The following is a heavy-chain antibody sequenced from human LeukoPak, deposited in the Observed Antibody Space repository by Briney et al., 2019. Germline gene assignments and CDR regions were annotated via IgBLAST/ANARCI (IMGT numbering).Heavy chain of an antibody. V-gene: IGHV4-59*01. J-gene: IGHJ4*02. CDR1: GGSISSYY. D-gene: IGHD3-22*01. Sequence: TSETLSLTCTVSGGSISSYYWSWIRQPPGKGLEWIGYIYYSGSTNYNPSLKSRVTISVDTSKNQFSLKLSSVTAADTAVYYCARADSSGLKFDYWGQGTLVTVSS. CDR2: IYYSGST. CDR3: ARADSSGLKFDY.